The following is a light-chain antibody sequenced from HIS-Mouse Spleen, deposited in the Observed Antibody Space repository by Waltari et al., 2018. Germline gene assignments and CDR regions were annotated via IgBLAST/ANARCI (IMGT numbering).Light chain of an antibody. J-gene: IGKJ1*01. Sequence: DIQMTQSPPTLSASVGDRVTITCRASQSISSWLAWYQQKPGKAPKLLIYKAPSLESGVPSRFSGSGSGTEFTLTISSLQPDDFATYYCQQYNSYSRTFGQGTKVEIK. V-gene: IGKV1-5*03. CDR1: QSISSW. CDR2: KAP. CDR3: QQYNSYSRT.